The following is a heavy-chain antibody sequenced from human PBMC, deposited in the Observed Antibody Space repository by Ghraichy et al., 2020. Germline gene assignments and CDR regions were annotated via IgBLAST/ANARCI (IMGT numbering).Heavy chain of an antibody. CDR1: GFTFDDYA. Sequence: LSLTCAASGFTFDDYAMHWVRQAPGKGLEWVSGISWNSGSIGYADSVKGRFTISRDNAKNSLYLQMNSLRAEDTALYYCAKSPTYDSSGYSHWGQGTLVTVSS. CDR3: AKSPTYDSSGYSH. J-gene: IGHJ4*02. CDR2: ISWNSGSI. D-gene: IGHD3-22*01. V-gene: IGHV3-9*01.